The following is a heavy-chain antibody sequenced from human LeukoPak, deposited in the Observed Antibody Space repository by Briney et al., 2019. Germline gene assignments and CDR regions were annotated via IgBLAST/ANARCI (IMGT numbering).Heavy chain of an antibody. CDR1: GGSISSYY. CDR3: ARRTVGNDAFDI. V-gene: IGHV4-59*01. Sequence: SETLSLTCTVSGGSISSYYWSWIRQPPGKGLEWIGYIYYSGSTNYNPSLKSRVTISVDTSKNQFSLKLSSVTAADTAVYYCARRTVGNDAFDIWGQGTMVTVSP. CDR2: IYYSGST. D-gene: IGHD7-27*01. J-gene: IGHJ3*02.